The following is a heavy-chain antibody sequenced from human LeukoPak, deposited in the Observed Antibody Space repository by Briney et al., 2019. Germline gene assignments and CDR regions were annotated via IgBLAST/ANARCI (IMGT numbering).Heavy chain of an antibody. CDR3: AKDYYYDSSGLNWFDP. D-gene: IGHD3-22*01. V-gene: IGHV3-9*01. CDR1: GFTFDDYA. J-gene: IGHJ5*02. CDR2: ISWNSGSI. Sequence: GGSLRLSCAASGFTFDDYAMHWVRQAPGKGLEWVSGISWNSGSIGYADSVKGRFTISRDNSKNTLYLQMNSLRAEDTAVYYCAKDYYYDSSGLNWFDPWGQGTLVTVSS.